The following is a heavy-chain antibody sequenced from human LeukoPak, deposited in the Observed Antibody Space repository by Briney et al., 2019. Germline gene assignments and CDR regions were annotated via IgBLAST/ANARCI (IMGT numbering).Heavy chain of an antibody. CDR1: GFTFSSHA. Sequence: GGSLRLSCVASGFTFSSHALSWVRQAPRKGLEWVSGISNNADSAYYADSVKGRFTISRDNSKNTLFLQMNSLGAEDTAVYYCARHVGSWSTGWLDLWGQGTLVSVSS. J-gene: IGHJ5*02. CDR3: ARHVGSWSTGWLDL. D-gene: IGHD6-13*01. CDR2: ISNNADSA. V-gene: IGHV3-23*01.